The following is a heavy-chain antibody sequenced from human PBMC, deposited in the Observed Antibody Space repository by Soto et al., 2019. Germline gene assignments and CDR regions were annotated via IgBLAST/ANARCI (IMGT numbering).Heavy chain of an antibody. Sequence: GESLKISCAASGFTFSSYGMHWVRQAPGKGLEWVAVIWYDGSNKYYADSVKGRFTISRDNSKNTLYLQMNSLRAEDTAVYYCARDQHPVYYYYGMDVWGQGTTVTVSS. CDR2: IWYDGSNK. CDR1: GFTFSSYG. V-gene: IGHV3-33*01. CDR3: ARDQHPVYYYYGMDV. J-gene: IGHJ6*02.